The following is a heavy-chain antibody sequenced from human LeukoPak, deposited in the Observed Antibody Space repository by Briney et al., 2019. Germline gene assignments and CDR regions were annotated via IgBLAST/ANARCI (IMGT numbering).Heavy chain of an antibody. V-gene: IGHV4-59*12. J-gene: IGHJ5*02. CDR2: IYYTGDT. CDR1: GDSMRSYY. CDR3: ARDRVPAASDNWFDP. Sequence: SETLSLTCTVSGDSMRSYYWTWIRQPPGKGLEWIRNIYYTGDTNYNPTLKSRVTISVDTSNNQFSLQLSSVTAADTAVYYCARDRVPAASDNWFDPWGQGTLVTVSS. D-gene: IGHD2-2*01.